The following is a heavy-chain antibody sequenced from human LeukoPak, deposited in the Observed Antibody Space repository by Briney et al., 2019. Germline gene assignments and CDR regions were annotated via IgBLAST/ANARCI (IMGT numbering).Heavy chain of an antibody. J-gene: IGHJ4*02. Sequence: SETLSLTCAVYGGSFGGYYWSWIRQPPGKGLEWIGEINHSGSTNYNPSLKSRVTISVDTSKNQFSLKLSSVTAADTAVYYCARGSSGYYYDGLAYWGQGTLVTVSS. D-gene: IGHD3-22*01. CDR3: ARGSSGYYYDGLAY. CDR2: INHSGST. CDR1: GGSFGGYY. V-gene: IGHV4-34*01.